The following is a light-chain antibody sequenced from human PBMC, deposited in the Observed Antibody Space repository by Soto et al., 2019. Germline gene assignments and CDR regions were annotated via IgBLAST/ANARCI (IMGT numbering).Light chain of an antibody. V-gene: IGLV2-8*01. CDR3: SAYAGSNNFCV. CDR2: DGN. CDR1: RSDIGGSDY. J-gene: IGLJ1*01. Sequence: QSALTQPPSASGSLGQSVTISCTGTRSDIGGSDYVAWYQQNPGKAPKIVIYDGNKRPSGVPDRFSGSKSGNTASLTVSGLQTEDEADYYCSAYAGSNNFCVFGTGTKVTVL.